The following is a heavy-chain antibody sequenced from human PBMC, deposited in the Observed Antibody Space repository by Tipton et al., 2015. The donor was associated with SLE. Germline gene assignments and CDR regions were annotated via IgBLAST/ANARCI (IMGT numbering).Heavy chain of an antibody. J-gene: IGHJ4*02. CDR1: GGSFSDYY. V-gene: IGHV4-34*01. Sequence: TLSLTCAVYGGSFSDYYWSWIRQPPGKGLEWIGEINHSGSTNYNPSLKSRVTISVDTSKNQFSLKLSSVTAADTAVYYCARDGDTAMALGVWGQGTLVTVSS. CDR3: ARDGDTAMALGV. D-gene: IGHD5-18*01. CDR2: INHSGST.